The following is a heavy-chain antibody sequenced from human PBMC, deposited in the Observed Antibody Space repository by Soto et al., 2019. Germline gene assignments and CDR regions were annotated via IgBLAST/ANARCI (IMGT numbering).Heavy chain of an antibody. V-gene: IGHV3-23*01. CDR1: GFTFSSYA. J-gene: IGHJ4*02. D-gene: IGHD6-13*01. CDR3: AKDISSSWIYYFDY. CDR2: ISGSGGST. Sequence: GVSLRLSCAASGFTFSSYAMSWVRQAPGKGLEWVSAISGSGGSTYYADSVKGRFTISRDNSKNTLYLQMNSLRAEDTAVYYCAKDISSSWIYYFDYWGQGTLVTVSS.